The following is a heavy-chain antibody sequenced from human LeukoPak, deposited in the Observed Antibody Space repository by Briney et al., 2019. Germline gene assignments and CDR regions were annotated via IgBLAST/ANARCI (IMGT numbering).Heavy chain of an antibody. CDR2: INAGNGNT. J-gene: IGHJ3*02. D-gene: IGHD2-2*01. CDR1: GYTFTSYA. V-gene: IGHV1-3*01. Sequence: ASVKVSCKASGYTFTSYAMHWVRQAPGQRLEWMGWINAGNGNTKYSQKFQGRVTITRDTSASTAYMELSSLRSEDTAVYYCARRPTVVPPSGGAFDIWGQGTMVTVSS. CDR3: ARRPTVVPPSGGAFDI.